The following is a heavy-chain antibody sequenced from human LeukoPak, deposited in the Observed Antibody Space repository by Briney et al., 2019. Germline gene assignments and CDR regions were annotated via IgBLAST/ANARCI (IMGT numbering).Heavy chain of an antibody. V-gene: IGHV3-30-3*01. CDR3: VRGYYAGRGHHFEY. J-gene: IGHJ4*02. CDR1: GFTFNSYA. D-gene: IGHD3-22*01. Sequence: GKSLRLSCAASGFTFNSYAMHWVRQAPGKGLEWVAVTSFDGSKAFYADSVRGRFTISRDNSKNTLYLQMNSLRAEDTAVYYCVRGYYAGRGHHFEYWGQGTLVTVSS. CDR2: TSFDGSKA.